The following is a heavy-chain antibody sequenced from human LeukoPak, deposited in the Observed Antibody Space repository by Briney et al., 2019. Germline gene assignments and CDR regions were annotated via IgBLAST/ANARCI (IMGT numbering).Heavy chain of an antibody. V-gene: IGHV3-73*01. CDR2: IRSKANSYAT. D-gene: IGHD3-16*01. Sequence: GGSPRLSCAASGFTFSGSAMHGVRQASGKGLEWVGRIRSKANSYATAYAASVKGRFTISRDDSKNTAYLQMNSLKTEDTAVYYCARDQNLVSWGLDYFDYWGQGTLVTVSS. CDR1: GFTFSGSA. CDR3: ARDQNLVSWGLDYFDY. J-gene: IGHJ4*02.